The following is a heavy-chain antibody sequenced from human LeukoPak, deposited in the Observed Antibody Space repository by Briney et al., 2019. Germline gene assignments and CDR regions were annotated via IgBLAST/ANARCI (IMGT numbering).Heavy chain of an antibody. Sequence: GGSLRLSCAASGFTFSSYEMNWVRQAPGKGLEWVSYISSSSSTIYYADSVKGRFTISRDDAKNSLYLQMNSLRAEDTAVYYCARDLWPCSGGSCYAFDIWGQGTMVTVSS. CDR3: ARDLWPCSGGSCYAFDI. CDR1: GFTFSSYE. V-gene: IGHV3-48*01. CDR2: ISSSSSTI. D-gene: IGHD2-15*01. J-gene: IGHJ3*02.